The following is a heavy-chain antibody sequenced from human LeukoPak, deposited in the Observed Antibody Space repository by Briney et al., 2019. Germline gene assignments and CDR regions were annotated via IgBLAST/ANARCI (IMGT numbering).Heavy chain of an antibody. V-gene: IGHV3-7*03. Sequence: PGGPLRLSCEASGFTFGTFWMSWVRQAPGKGLEWVANIKQGGSEKNYVDSVKGRFTIARDDAKNSLYLQMNSLRSEDTAVYYCAQTYYDSSGYLRNWGQGTLVTVSS. CDR2: IKQGGSEK. J-gene: IGHJ4*02. CDR3: AQTYYDSSGYLRN. CDR1: GFTFGTFW. D-gene: IGHD3-22*01.